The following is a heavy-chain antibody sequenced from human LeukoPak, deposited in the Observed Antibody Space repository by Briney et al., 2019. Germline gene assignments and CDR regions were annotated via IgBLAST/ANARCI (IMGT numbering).Heavy chain of an antibody. CDR2: ISSGGCTI. D-gene: IGHD2-21*02. V-gene: IGHV3-48*03. J-gene: IGHJ4*02. Sequence: GGSLRLSCAASGFTFSSYEMNWVRQAPGKGLEWVSYISSGGCTIFYADSVRGRFIISRDNAKNSLYLQMDSLKAEDTAVYYCARVAVTAYYFDYWGQGTLVTVSS. CDR1: GFTFSSYE. CDR3: ARVAVTAYYFDY.